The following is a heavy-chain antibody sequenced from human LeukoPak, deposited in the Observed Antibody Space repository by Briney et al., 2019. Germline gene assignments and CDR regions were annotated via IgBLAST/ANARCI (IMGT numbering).Heavy chain of an antibody. CDR2: INPNSGGT. Sequence: ASVKVSCKASGYTFTGYYIHWVRQAPGQGLEWMGWINPNSGGTNYTQKFQGWVTMTRDTSISTVYMELSRLRSDDTAVYYCARAMAPLDTFNYQYAMDVWGQGTMVTVSS. V-gene: IGHV1-2*04. J-gene: IGHJ6*02. D-gene: IGHD5-24*01. CDR3: ARAMAPLDTFNYQYAMDV. CDR1: GYTFTGYY.